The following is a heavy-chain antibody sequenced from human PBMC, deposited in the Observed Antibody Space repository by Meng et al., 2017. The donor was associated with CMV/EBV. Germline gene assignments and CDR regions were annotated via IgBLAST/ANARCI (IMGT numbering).Heavy chain of an antibody. V-gene: IGHV1-18*01. CDR3: ARDRSGYSSSSARY. Sequence: ASVKVSCKTSGYTFSSYGINWVRQAPGQGLEWMESISGYNHKTNHAQNFQGRLSMTIDTSTSIAYMELTSLRSDDTAIYYCARDRSGYSSSSARYWGQGTLVTVSS. D-gene: IGHD6-13*01. CDR2: ISGYNHKT. J-gene: IGHJ4*02. CDR1: GYTFSSYG.